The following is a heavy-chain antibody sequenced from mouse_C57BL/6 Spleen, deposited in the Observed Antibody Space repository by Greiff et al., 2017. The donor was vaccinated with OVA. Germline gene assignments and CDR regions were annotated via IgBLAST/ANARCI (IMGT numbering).Heavy chain of an antibody. CDR3: ARDDYGSPCAY. CDR1: GYSITSGYD. J-gene: IGHJ3*01. Sequence: EVQLQESGPGMVKPSQSLSLTCTVTGYSITSGYDWHWIRHFPGNKLEWMGYISYSCRTNYNPSLKSRISITHDTSKNHFFLKLNSVTTEDTATYYCARDDYGSPCAYWGQGTLVTVSA. V-gene: IGHV3-1*01. CDR2: ISYSCRT. D-gene: IGHD1-1*01.